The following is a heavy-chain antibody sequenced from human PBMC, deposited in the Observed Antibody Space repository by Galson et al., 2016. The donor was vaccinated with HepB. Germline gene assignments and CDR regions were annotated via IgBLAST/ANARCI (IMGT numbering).Heavy chain of an antibody. Sequence: SGFTFSSRGMNWVRQAPGKGLEWVSVITTNGVSTYYADSVKGRFTISRDNSKNTLFLQMNSLRAEDSAVYYCATAAYWPPRFDNWGQGTLVTVSS. CDR1: GFTFSSRG. CDR3: ATAAYWPPRFDN. J-gene: IGHJ4*02. CDR2: ITTNGVST. V-gene: IGHV3-23*01. D-gene: IGHD2-8*02.